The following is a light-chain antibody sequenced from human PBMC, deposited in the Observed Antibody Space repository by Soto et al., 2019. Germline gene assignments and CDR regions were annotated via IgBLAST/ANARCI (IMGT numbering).Light chain of an antibody. CDR3: QYHDDH. V-gene: IGKV1-5*01. CDR2: DAS. CDR1: QSISSW. Sequence: DIQMTQSPSTLSASVGDIVTITCRASQSISSWLAWYQQKPGKAPKLLIYDASSLQSGVPSRFSGRGSGTEFTLTITSLQPDDFATYYCQYHDDHFGPGTKVDIK. J-gene: IGKJ3*01.